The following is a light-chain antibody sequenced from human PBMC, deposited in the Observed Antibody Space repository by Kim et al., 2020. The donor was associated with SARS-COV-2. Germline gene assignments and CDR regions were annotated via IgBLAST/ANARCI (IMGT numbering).Light chain of an antibody. Sequence: VSPGQTAPLSCRVIPCDSTNFTCYQHMHDQAPRHLIYGASNRAAGVPVRFSVSGSVTDFSLSISGLQTEDFAMYYCKQYTNGPPVTFGGGTKLEI. CDR3: KQYTNGPPVT. CDR2: GAS. CDR1: PCDSTN. V-gene: IGKV3-15*01. J-gene: IGKJ4*01.